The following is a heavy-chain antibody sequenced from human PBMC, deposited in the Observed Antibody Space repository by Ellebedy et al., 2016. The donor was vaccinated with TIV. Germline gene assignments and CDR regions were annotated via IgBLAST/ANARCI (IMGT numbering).Heavy chain of an antibody. V-gene: IGHV3-7*01. CDR2: INQDVSEK. CDR3: SRNLGHYMLSD. D-gene: IGHD2-8*01. CDR1: GFTFSNYW. J-gene: IGHJ4*01. Sequence: GESLKISXAASGFTFSNYWMSWVRQAPGKGLEWVANINQDVSEKYYVDSVKGRFTISRDNAKKSLFLQMNSLRVEDTAMYYCSRNLGHYMLSDWGQGSLVTVSS.